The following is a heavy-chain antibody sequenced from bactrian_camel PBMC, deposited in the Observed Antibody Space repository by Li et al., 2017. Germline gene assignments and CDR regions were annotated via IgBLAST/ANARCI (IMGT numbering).Heavy chain of an antibody. V-gene: IGHV3S53*01. J-gene: IGHJ4*01. CDR2: ITTYGTT. CDR1: GYVFSGDC. Sequence: VQLVESGGGSVQAGGSLRLTCVASGYVFSGDCLAWFRQVPGKEREGVAAITTYGTTDYIGSVKGRFTISRDNVKSILYLEMNNLKPDDTAMYYCATKQDRLGRAYCTNYGFLYYLHLGQGTQGTV. D-gene: IGHD4*01.